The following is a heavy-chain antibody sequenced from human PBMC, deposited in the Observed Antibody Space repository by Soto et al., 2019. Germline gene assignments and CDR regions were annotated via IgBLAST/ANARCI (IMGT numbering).Heavy chain of an antibody. CDR2: IYSGGST. CDR1: GFTVSSNY. J-gene: IGHJ5*02. Sequence: PGGSLRLSCAACGFTVSSNYMSWVRQAPGKGLEWVSVIYSGGSTYYADSVKGRFTISRDNSKNTLYLQMNSLRAEDTAVYYCARSSRRSSTNWFDPWGQGTLVTVSS. CDR3: ARSSRRSSTNWFDP. D-gene: IGHD3-16*01. V-gene: IGHV3-66*01.